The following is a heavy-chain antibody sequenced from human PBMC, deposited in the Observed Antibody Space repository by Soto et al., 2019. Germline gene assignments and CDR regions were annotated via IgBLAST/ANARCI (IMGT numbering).Heavy chain of an antibody. CDR3: ARGGVMVTDNWLDP. J-gene: IGHJ5*02. Sequence: QVHLHESRPGLVKPSETLSLTCTVSNDSISNYYWNWIWQSPGKGLVVIGYISYPGTTNYNPSLKCRFVISLDTSKKHFSLSLSSVTAADTAWYFWARGGVMVTDNWLDPWGQGTLVTVSS. D-gene: IGHD2-21*02. V-gene: IGHV4-59*08. CDR2: ISYPGTT. CDR1: NDSISNYY.